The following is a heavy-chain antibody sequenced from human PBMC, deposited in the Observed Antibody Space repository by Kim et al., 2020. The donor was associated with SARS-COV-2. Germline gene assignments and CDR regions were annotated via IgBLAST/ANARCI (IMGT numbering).Heavy chain of an antibody. V-gene: IGHV3-33*05. Sequence: GGSLRLSCAASGFTFSSYGMHWVRQAPGKGLEWVAVISYDGSNKYYADSVKGRFTISRDNSKNTLYLQMNSLRAEDTAVYYCARGIAVAGGVYYYYGMDVWGQGTTVTVSS. CDR1: GFTFSSYG. CDR2: ISYDGSNK. J-gene: IGHJ6*02. CDR3: ARGIAVAGGVYYYYGMDV. D-gene: IGHD6-19*01.